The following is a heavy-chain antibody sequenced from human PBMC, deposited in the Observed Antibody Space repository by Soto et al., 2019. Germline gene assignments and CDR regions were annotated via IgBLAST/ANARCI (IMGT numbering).Heavy chain of an antibody. CDR1: GFSISSGFY. Sequence: SVTLSLTCNVTGFSISSGFYWSWVGQTPGKGLEWIGSIYRPGNSYRNPSLEGRLIVSMDLSNNQFFLKLASVTAADTAIYYCAREKVGTTFFDNWGQGTKVTVS. CDR3: AREKVGTTFFDN. D-gene: IGHD1-1*01. CDR2: IYRPGNS. V-gene: IGHV4-38-2*02. J-gene: IGHJ4*02.